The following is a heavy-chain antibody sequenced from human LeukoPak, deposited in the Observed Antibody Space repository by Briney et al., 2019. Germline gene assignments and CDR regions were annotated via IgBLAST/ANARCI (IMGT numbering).Heavy chain of an antibody. CDR3: ARSRRVDWNYESFRTYKYYMDV. Sequence: GGSLRLSCAASGFTFSSYGMHWVRQAPGKGLEWVAVISYDGSNKYYADSVKGRFTISRDNSKNTLYLQMNSLRAEDTAVYYCARSRRVDWNYESFRTYKYYMDVWGKGTTVTVSS. V-gene: IGHV3-30*03. CDR2: ISYDGSNK. J-gene: IGHJ6*03. D-gene: IGHD1-7*01. CDR1: GFTFSSYG.